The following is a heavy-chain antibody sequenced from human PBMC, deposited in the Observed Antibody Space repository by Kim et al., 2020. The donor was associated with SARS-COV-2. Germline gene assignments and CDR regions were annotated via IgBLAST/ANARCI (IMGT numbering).Heavy chain of an antibody. CDR3: ARQTGRSSGWFDYYYGMDV. J-gene: IGHJ6*02. D-gene: IGHD6-19*01. V-gene: IGHV4-39*01. CDR2: IYYSGST. CDR1: GGSISSSSYY. Sequence: SETLSLTCTVSGGSISSSSYYWGWIRQPPGKGLEWIGSIYYSGSTYYNPSLKSRVTISVDTSKNQFSLKLSSVTAADTAVYYCARQTGRSSGWFDYYYGMDVWCQGTTVTVSS.